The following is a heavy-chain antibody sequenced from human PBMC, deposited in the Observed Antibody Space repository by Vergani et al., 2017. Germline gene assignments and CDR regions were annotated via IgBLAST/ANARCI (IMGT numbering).Heavy chain of an antibody. J-gene: IGHJ6*03. CDR3: AGSTTGTTYYYYYYMDV. D-gene: IGHD1-1*01. CDR2: IYHSGST. Sequence: QLQLQESGPGLVKPSETLSLTCTVSGYSISSGYYWGWIRQPPGKGLEWIGSIYHSGSTYYNPSLKSRVTISVDTSKNQFSLKLSSVTAADTAVYYCAGSTTGTTYYYYYYMDVWGKGTTVTVSS. V-gene: IGHV4-38-2*02. CDR1: GYSISSGYY.